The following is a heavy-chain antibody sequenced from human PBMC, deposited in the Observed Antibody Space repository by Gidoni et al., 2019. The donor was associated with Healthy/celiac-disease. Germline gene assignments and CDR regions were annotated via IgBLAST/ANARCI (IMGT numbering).Heavy chain of an antibody. Sequence: EVQLVESGGGLVQPGGSLRLSCAASGFTFSSYWMSWVRQAPGKGLEWVANIKQDGSEKYYVDSVKGRFTISRDNAKNSLYLQMNSLRAEDTAVYYCARDLNFWSGYLYGMDVWDQGTTVTVSS. J-gene: IGHJ6*02. CDR1: GFTFSSYW. CDR2: IKQDGSEK. V-gene: IGHV3-7*01. D-gene: IGHD3-3*01. CDR3: ARDLNFWSGYLYGMDV.